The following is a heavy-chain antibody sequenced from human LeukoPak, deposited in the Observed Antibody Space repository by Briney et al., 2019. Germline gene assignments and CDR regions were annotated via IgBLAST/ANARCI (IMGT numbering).Heavy chain of an antibody. D-gene: IGHD3-22*01. V-gene: IGHV3-7*01. J-gene: IGHJ4*02. Sequence: GGSLRLSCAASGFTFSNYWMNWVRQAPGEGLEWVANIKQDGSEKYYVDSVKGRFTISRDNAKNSLYLQMNSLRAEDTAVYYCTAVRGHYDSSGYSGYWGQGTLVTVSS. CDR3: TAVRGHYDSSGYSGY. CDR1: GFTFSNYW. CDR2: IKQDGSEK.